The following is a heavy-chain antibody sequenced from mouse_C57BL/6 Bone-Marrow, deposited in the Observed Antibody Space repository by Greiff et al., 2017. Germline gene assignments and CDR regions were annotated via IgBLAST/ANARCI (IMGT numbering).Heavy chain of an antibody. J-gene: IGHJ4*01. Sequence: VQLMESGPGLVQPSQSLSITCTVSGFSLTSYGVHWVRQSPGKGLEWLGVIWSGGSTDYNAAFMSSLSITKDNSKRQVFFKMNSLQADDTAIYYCAKVVYDYDGGYAMDYWGQGTSVTVSS. V-gene: IGHV2-5*01. CDR2: IWSGGST. CDR3: AKVVYDYDGGYAMDY. D-gene: IGHD2-4*01. CDR1: GFSLTSYG.